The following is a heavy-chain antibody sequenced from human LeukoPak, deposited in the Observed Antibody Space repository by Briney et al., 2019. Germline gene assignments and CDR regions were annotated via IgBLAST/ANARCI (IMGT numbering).Heavy chain of an antibody. V-gene: IGHV3-30*03. J-gene: IGHJ4*02. CDR1: GFTFSSYG. Sequence: PGGSLRLSCAASGFTFSSYGMHWVRQAPGKGLEWVAVISYDGSNKYYADSVKGRFTISRDNSKNTAYLQMNSLKTEDTAVYYCTRRYYYDSSGYYQGDYWGQGTLVTVSS. CDR3: TRRYYYDSSGYYQGDY. CDR2: ISYDGSNK. D-gene: IGHD3-22*01.